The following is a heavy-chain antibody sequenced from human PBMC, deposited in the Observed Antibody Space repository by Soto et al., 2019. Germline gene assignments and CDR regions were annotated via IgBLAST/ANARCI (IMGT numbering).Heavy chain of an antibody. V-gene: IGHV3-74*01. CDR2: SNRDGSGT. CDR1: GFTFRALW. D-gene: IGHD6-19*01. J-gene: IGHJ4*02. Sequence: GGSLRLSCAASGFTFRALWLHSVRPTPGKGLEWVARSNRDGSGTTSADSVQGRFTISRDNAKSTVCRQMTSLRPEDTAVYFCTRVNTLTSAWPYDYWGQVARGTVAS. CDR3: TRVNTLTSAWPYDY.